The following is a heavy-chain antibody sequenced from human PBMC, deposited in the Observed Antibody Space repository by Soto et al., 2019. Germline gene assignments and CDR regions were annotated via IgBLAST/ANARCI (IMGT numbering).Heavy chain of an antibody. Sequence: ASVKVSCKASGYTFTGYYMHWGRQAPGQGLEWMGWINPNSGGTNYAQKFQGRVTMTRDTSISTAYMELSRLRSDDTAVYYCAREGTGTTSYYYYGMDVWGQGTTVTVSS. CDR2: INPNSGGT. CDR3: AREGTGTTSYYYYGMDV. D-gene: IGHD1-7*01. J-gene: IGHJ6*02. V-gene: IGHV1-2*02. CDR1: GYTFTGYY.